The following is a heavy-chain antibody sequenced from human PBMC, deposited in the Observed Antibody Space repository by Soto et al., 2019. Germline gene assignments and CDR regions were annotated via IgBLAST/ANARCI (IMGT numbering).Heavy chain of an antibody. V-gene: IGHV4-59*01. Sequence: QVQLRESGPGLVKPSETLSLTCSVSAGSISPYYWHWMRQPPGKGLEWIGYISYSGSTKYNPSLQGRCTISVDTSKNHLYLKLSSVTDADTAVDYCERDRVVATVLGAFDLWGQGTMVTVSS. D-gene: IGHD5-12*01. CDR2: ISYSGST. J-gene: IGHJ3*01. CDR1: AGSISPYY. CDR3: ERDRVVATVLGAFDL.